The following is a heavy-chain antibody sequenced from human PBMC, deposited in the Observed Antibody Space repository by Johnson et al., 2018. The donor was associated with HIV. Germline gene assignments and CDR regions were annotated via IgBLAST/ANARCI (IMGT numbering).Heavy chain of an antibody. D-gene: IGHD3-3*01. J-gene: IGHJ3*02. CDR2: ISYDGSNK. CDR1: GFTFSSYA. CDR3: AKDSEWTIFGVVTAQGAFDI. V-gene: IGHV3-30-3*01. Sequence: QVQLVESGGGVVQPGRSLRLSCAASGFTFSSYAMHWVRQAPGKGLEWVAVISYDGSNKYYADSVKGRLTISRDNSKNTLYLQMNSLRAEDTAVYYCAKDSEWTIFGVVTAQGAFDIWGQGTMVTVSS.